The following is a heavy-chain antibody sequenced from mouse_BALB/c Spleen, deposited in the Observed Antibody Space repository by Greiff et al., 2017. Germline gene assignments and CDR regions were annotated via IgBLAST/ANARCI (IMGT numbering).Heavy chain of an antibody. J-gene: IGHJ3*01. CDR1: GFNIKDTY. D-gene: IGHD1-1*01. CDR3: ARRDYGSNAGFAY. Sequence: DVKLQESGAELVKPGASVKLSCTASGFNIKDTYMHWVKQRPEQGLEWIGRIDPANGNTKYDPKFQGKATITADTSSNTAYLQLSSLTSEDTAVYYCARRDYGSNAGFAYWGQGTLVTVSA. CDR2: IDPANGNT. V-gene: IGHV14-3*02.